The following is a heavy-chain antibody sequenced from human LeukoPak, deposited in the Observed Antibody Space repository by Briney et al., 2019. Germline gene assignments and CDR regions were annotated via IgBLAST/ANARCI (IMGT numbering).Heavy chain of an antibody. D-gene: IGHD3-16*01. J-gene: IGHJ3*01. Sequence: QPGGSLRLSCAASGFTFSSYDIHWVRQATGKGLEWVSGITTSGDSYYSGSVKGRFTISRENAKNSLYLQMNSLRVGDTAVYYCARAGGFLDAFDFRGQGTTVTVSS. CDR1: GFTFSSYD. CDR2: ITTSGDS. V-gene: IGHV3-13*01. CDR3: ARAGGFLDAFDF.